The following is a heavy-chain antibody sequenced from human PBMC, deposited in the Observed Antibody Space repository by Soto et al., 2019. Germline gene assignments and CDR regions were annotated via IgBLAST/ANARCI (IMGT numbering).Heavy chain of an antibody. J-gene: IGHJ3*02. Sequence: PSETLSLTCTVSGGSISSYYWSWIRQPPGKGLEWIGYIYYSGSTNYNPSLKSRVTISVDTSKNQFSLKLSSVTAADTAVYYCARDSADGDDAFDIWGQGTMVTVSS. D-gene: IGHD4-17*01. CDR3: ARDSADGDDAFDI. CDR1: GGSISSYY. CDR2: IYYSGST. V-gene: IGHV4-59*01.